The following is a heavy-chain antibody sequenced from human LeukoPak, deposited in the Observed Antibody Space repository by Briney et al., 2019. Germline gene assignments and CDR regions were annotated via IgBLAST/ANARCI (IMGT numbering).Heavy chain of an antibody. Sequence: PGGSLRLSCAASGFTVGSNYMSWVRQAPGKGLEWVSVIYSGGSTYYADSVKGRFTISRDNSKNTLYLQMNSLRAEDTAVYYCARDQYGDYVFNYWGQGTLVTVSS. D-gene: IGHD4-17*01. J-gene: IGHJ4*02. CDR2: IYSGGST. CDR3: ARDQYGDYVFNY. V-gene: IGHV3-53*01. CDR1: GFTVGSNY.